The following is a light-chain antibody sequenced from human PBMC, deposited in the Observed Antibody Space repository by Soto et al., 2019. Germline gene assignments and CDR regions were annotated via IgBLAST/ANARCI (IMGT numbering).Light chain of an antibody. J-gene: IGKJ1*01. CDR3: QPYYRPWP. CDR2: WAS. CDR1: QSVLYSSHNKNY. Sequence: DIVMTQSPDSLAVSLVERATINCKSSQSVLYSSHNKNYLAWYQQKPGQPTKLLIYWASTRESGVPDRFSGSGSGTDFNLTISSLQFEDVAVYYCQPYYRPWPVGQGTKVEIK. V-gene: IGKV4-1*01.